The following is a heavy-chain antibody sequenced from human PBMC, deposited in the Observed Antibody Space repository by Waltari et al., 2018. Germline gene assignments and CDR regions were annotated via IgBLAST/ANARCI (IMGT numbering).Heavy chain of an antibody. J-gene: IGHJ3*02. Sequence: QLVQSGAEVKKPGASVKVSCKASGFTFTSSAVQWVRQARGQRLAWIGWIVVGSGNTNYAQKFQERVTITRDMSTSTAYMELSSLRSEDTAVYYCAASSGIAARYYDILTGREAFDIWGQGTMVTVSS. D-gene: IGHD3-9*01. CDR3: AASSGIAARYYDILTGREAFDI. CDR2: IVVGSGNT. V-gene: IGHV1-58*03. CDR1: GFTFTSSA.